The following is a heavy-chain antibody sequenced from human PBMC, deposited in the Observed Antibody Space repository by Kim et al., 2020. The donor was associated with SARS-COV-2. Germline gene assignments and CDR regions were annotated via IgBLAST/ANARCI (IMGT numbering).Heavy chain of an antibody. V-gene: IGHV4-61*01. CDR3: AREHVVYWFDP. CDR1: GGSVSSGSYY. Sequence: SETLSLTCTVSGGSVSSGSYYWSWIRQPPGKGLEWIGYIYYSGSTNYNPSLKSRVTISVDTSKNQFSLKLSSVTAADTAVYYCAREHVVYWFDPWGQGTLVTVSS. J-gene: IGHJ5*02. D-gene: IGHD2-2*01. CDR2: IYYSGST.